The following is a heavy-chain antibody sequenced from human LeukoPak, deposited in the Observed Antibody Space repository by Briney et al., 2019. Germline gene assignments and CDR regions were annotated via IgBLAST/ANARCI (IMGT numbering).Heavy chain of an antibody. V-gene: IGHV1-8*03. CDR1: GYTFTSYG. J-gene: IGHJ3*02. Sequence: GASVKVSCKASGYTFTSYGISWVRQAPGQGLEWMGWMNPNSGNTGYAQKFQGRVTITRNTSISTAYMELSSLRSEDTAVYYCARVRDGYNDAYDIWGQGTMVTVSS. D-gene: IGHD5-24*01. CDR3: ARVRDGYNDAYDI. CDR2: MNPNSGNT.